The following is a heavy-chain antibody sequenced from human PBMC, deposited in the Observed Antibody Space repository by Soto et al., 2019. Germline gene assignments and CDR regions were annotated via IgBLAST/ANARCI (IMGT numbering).Heavy chain of an antibody. CDR2: ISGGGGST. CDR1: GFTFSSSA. V-gene: IGHV3-23*01. CDR3: AKDKTWNDR. Sequence: GGSLRLSCAASGFTFSSSAMSWVRQAPGKGLEWISGISGGGGSTYYADSVKGRFTISRDNSKNTLYLQMNSLRVDDTAVYYCAKDKTWNDRWGQGTLVTVSS. J-gene: IGHJ5*02. D-gene: IGHD1-1*01.